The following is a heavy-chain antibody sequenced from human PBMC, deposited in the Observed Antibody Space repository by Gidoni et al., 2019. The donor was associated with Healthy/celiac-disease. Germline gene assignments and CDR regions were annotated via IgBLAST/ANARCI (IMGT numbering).Heavy chain of an antibody. Sequence: GGGLVKPGGSLRLSCAASGFTFRSYSMNWVRQAPGKGLEWVSSISSSSRYIYYADSVKVRLTISRDNAKNSLYLQMNSLRAEDTAVYYCARVRAFDIWGQGTMVTVSS. CDR2: ISSSSRYI. V-gene: IGHV3-21*01. CDR3: ARVRAFDI. CDR1: GFTFRSYS. J-gene: IGHJ3*02.